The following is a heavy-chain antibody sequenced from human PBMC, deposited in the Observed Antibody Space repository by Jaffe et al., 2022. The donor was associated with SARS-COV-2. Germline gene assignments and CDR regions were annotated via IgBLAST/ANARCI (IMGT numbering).Heavy chain of an antibody. V-gene: IGHV3-74*01. J-gene: IGHJ4*02. Sequence: EVQLVESGGGLVQPGGSLRLSCAASGFSFSGYWMHWVRQAPGKGLVWVSHVINDGSVTSYADSVKGRFTISRDNAKNTVYLQMNSLRVEDTAVYYCARDGPRSGSFLFWGQGTLVTVSS. CDR1: GFSFSGYW. D-gene: IGHD1-26*01. CDR2: VINDGSVT. CDR3: ARDGPRSGSFLF.